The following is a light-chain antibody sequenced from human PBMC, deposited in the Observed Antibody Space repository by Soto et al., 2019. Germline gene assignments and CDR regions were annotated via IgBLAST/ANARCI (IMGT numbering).Light chain of an antibody. CDR3: QSYDRSLSGVV. Sequence: QPVLTQPPSVSGAPGQRVTISCTGSSSNIGAAYDVHWYRHLPGTAPKLLIYDNTIRPSGVPDRFSASKSGTSASLTITGLQAEDEADYFCQSYDRSLSGVVFGGGTKLTVL. CDR2: DNT. CDR1: SSNIGAAYD. J-gene: IGLJ2*01. V-gene: IGLV1-40*01.